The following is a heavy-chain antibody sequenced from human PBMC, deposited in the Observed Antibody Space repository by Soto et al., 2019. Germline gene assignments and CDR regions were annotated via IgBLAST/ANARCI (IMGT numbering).Heavy chain of an antibody. J-gene: IGHJ6*02. CDR2: IYYSGST. V-gene: IGHV4-59*12. CDR3: ARETYYHGIDV. CDR1: GGSISSYY. Sequence: PSETLSLTCTVSGGSISSYYWSWIRQPPGKGLEWIGYIYYSGSTNYNPSLKSRVTISVDTSKNQFSLKLSSVTAADTAVYYCARETYYHGIDVSGQGTTVTVSS.